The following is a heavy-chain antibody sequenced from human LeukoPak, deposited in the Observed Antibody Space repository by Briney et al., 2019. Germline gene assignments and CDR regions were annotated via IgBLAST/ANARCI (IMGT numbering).Heavy chain of an antibody. CDR1: GFTFSSYA. J-gene: IGHJ4*02. D-gene: IGHD1-1*01. V-gene: IGHV3-23*01. Sequence: PGGSLRLSCAASGFTFSSYAMSWVRQAPGKELEWVSAISGSGGSTYYADSVKGRFTISRDNSKNTLYLQMNSLRAEDTAVYYCAKDPDGTRPRHGFDYWGQGTLVTVSS. CDR3: AKDPDGTRPRHGFDY. CDR2: ISGSGGST.